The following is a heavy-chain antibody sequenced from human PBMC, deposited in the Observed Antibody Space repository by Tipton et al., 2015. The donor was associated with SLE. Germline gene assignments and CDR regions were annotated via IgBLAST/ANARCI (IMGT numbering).Heavy chain of an antibody. CDR1: GGSISSYY. J-gene: IGHJ5*02. V-gene: IGHV4-59*12. D-gene: IGHD1-26*01. Sequence: GLVKPSETLSLTCTVSGGSISSYYWSWIRQPPGKGMEWIGEVKYRGSTNYSPSLKSRVTISVDTSKNQFSLKLSSVIAADTAVYYCAREVKSGRYDWFDPWGQGTLVTVSS. CDR2: VKYRGST. CDR3: AREVKSGRYDWFDP.